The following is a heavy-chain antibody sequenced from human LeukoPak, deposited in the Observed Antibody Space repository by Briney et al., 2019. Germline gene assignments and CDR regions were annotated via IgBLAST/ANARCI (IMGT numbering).Heavy chain of an antibody. V-gene: IGHV3-9*01. J-gene: IGHJ4*02. CDR1: GFTFDDYA. CDR2: ISWNSGSI. Sequence: SLRLSCAASGFTFDDYAMHWVRQAPGKGLEWVSGISWNSGSIGYADSVKGRFTISRDNAKNSLYLQMNSLRAEDTALYYCAKDIGIRFLEWLSNWGQGTLVTVSS. D-gene: IGHD3-3*01. CDR3: AKDIGIRFLEWLSN.